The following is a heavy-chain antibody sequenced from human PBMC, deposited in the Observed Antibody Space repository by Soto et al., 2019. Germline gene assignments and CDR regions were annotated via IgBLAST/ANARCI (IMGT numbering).Heavy chain of an antibody. CDR1: SGSISSSNW. J-gene: IGHJ5*02. V-gene: IGHV4-4*02. D-gene: IGHD3-16*02. Sequence: QVQLQESGPGLVKPSGTLSLTCAVSSGSISSSNWWSWVRQPPGKGLEWIGEIYHSGSTNYNPSLKSRVTISVDKSKTQFSLELSSVTAADTAVYYCARGRDDDYIWGSYRYKARWFDPWGQGTLVTVSS. CDR2: IYHSGST. CDR3: ARGRDDDYIWGSYRYKARWFDP.